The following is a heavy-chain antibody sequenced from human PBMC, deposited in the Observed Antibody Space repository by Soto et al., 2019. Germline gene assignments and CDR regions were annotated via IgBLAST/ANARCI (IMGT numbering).Heavy chain of an antibody. CDR1: GFTIENSV. D-gene: IGHD5-18*01. V-gene: IGHV3-74*01. CDR3: ARAQKWRQLSLNVFDL. J-gene: IGHJ3*01. Sequence: EVQLVESGGGLAQPGGSLRLSCVASGFTIENSVMHWVRQTPGKGLMSVSRITGAGDGTLYADSVQGRFTISRDNAKNTVYLHMTGLRVEETAVYYCARAQKWRQLSLNVFDLWGQGTTVTVSS. CDR2: ITGAGDGT.